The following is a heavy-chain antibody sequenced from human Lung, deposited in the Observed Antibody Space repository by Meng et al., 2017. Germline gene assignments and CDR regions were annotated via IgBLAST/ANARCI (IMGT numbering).Heavy chain of an antibody. CDR3: AVMGLYGDYDNWYFDL. J-gene: IGHJ2*01. CDR1: GYTFIRYG. CDR2: ISTYNGNT. Sequence: QVQLGQSGAEVKKPGASVKVAGKASGYTFIRYGISWVRQAPGQGLEWMGWISTYNGNTNYAQKFQGRVTMTTDTSTSTAYMELRSLRSDDTAVYYCAVMGLYGDYDNWYFDLWGRGTLVTVSS. D-gene: IGHD4-17*01. V-gene: IGHV1-18*01.